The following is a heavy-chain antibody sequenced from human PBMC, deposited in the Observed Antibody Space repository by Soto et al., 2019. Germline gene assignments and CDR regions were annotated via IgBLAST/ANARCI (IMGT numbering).Heavy chain of an antibody. J-gene: IGHJ5*02. CDR1: GFTFSTYT. D-gene: IGHD3-3*01. CDR3: AKDDSSSGYYSS. CDR2: ISGSGGST. V-gene: IGHV3-23*01. Sequence: GGSLRLSCAASGFTFSTYTMNWVRQAPGKGLAWVSGISGSGGSTYYADSVKGRFTISRDNPKNTLYLQMTSLRAEDTAVYYCAKDDSSSGYYSSWGQGTLVTVSS.